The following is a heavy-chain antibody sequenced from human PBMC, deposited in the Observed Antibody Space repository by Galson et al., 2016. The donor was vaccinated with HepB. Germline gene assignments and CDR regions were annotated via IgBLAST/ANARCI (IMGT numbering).Heavy chain of an antibody. CDR1: GFTFEHYG. CDR3: ARGGPSNKASTDAFDI. V-gene: IGHV3-20*01. J-gene: IGHJ3*02. Sequence: SLRLSCAASGFTFEHYGMSWVRQVRGKGLEWVSGISWNGGSTGYAESVKGRFIISRDSAKNSLYLQMKSLRVEDMALYRCARGGPSNKASTDAFDIWGQGTMVTVS. D-gene: IGHD5/OR15-5a*01. CDR2: ISWNGGST.